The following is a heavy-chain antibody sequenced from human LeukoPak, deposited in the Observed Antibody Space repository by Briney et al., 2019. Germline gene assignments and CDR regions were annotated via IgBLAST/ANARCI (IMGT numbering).Heavy chain of an antibody. CDR2: IIPIFGTA. CDR1: GYTFTSYG. CDR3: ARAGTVLRYFDWLLNAFDI. J-gene: IGHJ3*02. D-gene: IGHD3-9*01. V-gene: IGHV1-69*13. Sequence: SVKVSCKASGYTFTSYGISWVRQAPGQGLEWMGGIIPIFGTANYAQKFQGRVTITADESTSTAYMELSSLRSEDTAVYYCARAGTVLRYFDWLLNAFDIWGQGTMVTVSS.